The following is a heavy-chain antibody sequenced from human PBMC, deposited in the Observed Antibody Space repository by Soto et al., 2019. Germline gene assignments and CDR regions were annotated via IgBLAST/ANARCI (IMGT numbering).Heavy chain of an antibody. D-gene: IGHD6-6*01. CDR1: GGTFSSYA. V-gene: IGHV1-69*01. J-gene: IGHJ6*02. CDR2: IIPIFGTA. CDR3: ARRRRGSSSSWLYYYYGMDV. Sequence: QVQLVQSGAEVKKPGSSVKVSCKASGGTFSSYAISWVRQAPGQGLEWMGGIIPIFGTANYAQKFQGRVTITADESTSTAYMELRSLRSEDTAVYYCARRRRGSSSSWLYYYYGMDVWGQGTTVTVSS.